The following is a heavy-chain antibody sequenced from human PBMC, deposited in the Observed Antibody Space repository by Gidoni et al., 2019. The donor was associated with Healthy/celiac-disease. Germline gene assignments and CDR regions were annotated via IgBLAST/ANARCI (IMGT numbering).Heavy chain of an antibody. CDR1: GGSISSGGYY. V-gene: IGHV4-31*03. CDR3: ARDQHLLRLGELSSYGMDV. J-gene: IGHJ6*02. Sequence: QVQLQESGPGLVKPSQTLSLTCTVSGGSISSGGYYWSWIRQHPGKGLEWIGYIYYSGSTYYNPSLKSRVTISVDTSKNQFSLKLSSVTAADTAVYYCARDQHLLRLGELSSYGMDVWGQGTTVTVSS. D-gene: IGHD3-16*02. CDR2: IYYSGST.